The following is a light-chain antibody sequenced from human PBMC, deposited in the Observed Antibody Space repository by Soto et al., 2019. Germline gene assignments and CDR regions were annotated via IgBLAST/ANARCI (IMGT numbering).Light chain of an antibody. CDR1: QSVPSNY. CDR2: DAA. CDR3: QQHHGSPFT. J-gene: IGKJ3*01. V-gene: IGKV3-20*01. Sequence: EIVLTQSPGTLSLSPGERATLSCRASQSVPSNYLAWYQQKPGQAPRLLIHDAASRATGIPDRFSGSGSGTDFTLTISRLEPEDFAVYDCQQHHGSPFTFGPGTKVDIK.